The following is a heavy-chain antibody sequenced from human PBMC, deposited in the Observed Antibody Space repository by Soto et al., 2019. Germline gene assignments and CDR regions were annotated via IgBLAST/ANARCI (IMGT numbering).Heavy chain of an antibody. CDR3: ARFNRIMGTDFDY. D-gene: IGHD2-8*01. J-gene: IGHJ4*02. Sequence: PSETLSLTCTASGFSISSYYWSWIRQPPGKGLEWIGYIYYSGSTNYNPSLKSRVTISVDTSKNQFSLKLSSVTAADTAVYYCARFNRIMGTDFDYWGQGTLVTVSS. CDR1: GFSISSYY. CDR2: IYYSGST. V-gene: IGHV4-59*01.